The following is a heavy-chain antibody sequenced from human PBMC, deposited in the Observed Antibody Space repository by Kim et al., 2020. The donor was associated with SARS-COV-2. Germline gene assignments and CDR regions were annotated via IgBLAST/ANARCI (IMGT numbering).Heavy chain of an antibody. V-gene: IGHV3-48*02. CDR1: GFTFSSYS. CDR2: ISSSSSTI. Sequence: GGSLRLSCAASGFTFSSYSINWVRQAPGKGLEWVSYISSSSSTIYYADSVKGRFTISRDNAKNSLYLQMNSLRDEDTAVYYCARDHNWNDVVAYYYYYGMDVWGQGTTVTVSS. D-gene: IGHD1-1*01. CDR3: ARDHNWNDVVAYYYYYGMDV. J-gene: IGHJ6*02.